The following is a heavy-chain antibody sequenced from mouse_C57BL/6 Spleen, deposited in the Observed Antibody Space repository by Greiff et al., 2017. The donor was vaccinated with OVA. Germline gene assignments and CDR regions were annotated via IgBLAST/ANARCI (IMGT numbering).Heavy chain of an antibody. V-gene: IGHV3-6*01. D-gene: IGHD1-1*01. Sequence: EVKLQESGPGLVKPSQSLSLTCSVTGYSITSGYYWNWIRQFPGNKLEWMGYISYDGRNNYNPSLKNRISITRDTSKNQFFLKLNSVTTEDTATYYCASDYYGSSYGYFDVWGTGTTVTVSS. CDR2: ISYDGRN. CDR3: ASDYYGSSYGYFDV. CDR1: GYSITSGYY. J-gene: IGHJ1*03.